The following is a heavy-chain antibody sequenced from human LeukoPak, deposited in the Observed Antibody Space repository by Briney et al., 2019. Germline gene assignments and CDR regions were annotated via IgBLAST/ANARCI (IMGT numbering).Heavy chain of an antibody. J-gene: IGHJ4*02. CDR2: STNDGSST. V-gene: IGHV3-74*01. CDR3: ATQQGGNPAY. CDR1: GLTFSSHW. Sequence: PGGSLRLSCAASGLTFSSHWMHWVRKAPGKGLVWVSRSTNDGSSTTYANSVKGRFTISRGNAKNMLYLQVNSLRAEDKAVEYCATQQGGNPAYWGQGTLVTVSS. D-gene: IGHD1-14*01.